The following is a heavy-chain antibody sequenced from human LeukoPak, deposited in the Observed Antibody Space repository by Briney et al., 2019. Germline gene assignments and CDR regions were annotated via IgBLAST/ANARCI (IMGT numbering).Heavy chain of an antibody. CDR1: GFTFSSYA. CDR2: ISYDGSNK. D-gene: IGHD3-22*01. Sequence: PGGSLRLSCAASGFTFSSYAMHWVRQAPGKGLEWVAVISYDGSNKYYADSVKGRFTISRDNSKNTLYLQMNSLRAEDTAVYYCAKVADYYGRSGPPQTAFDIWGQGTMVTVAS. CDR3: AKVADYYGRSGPPQTAFDI. V-gene: IGHV3-30*04. J-gene: IGHJ3*02.